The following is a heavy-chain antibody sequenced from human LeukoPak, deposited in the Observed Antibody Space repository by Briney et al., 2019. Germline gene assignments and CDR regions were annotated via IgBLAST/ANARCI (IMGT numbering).Heavy chain of an antibody. CDR1: GFTFNDFA. CDR3: GKSIITDGCPVFDF. J-gene: IGHJ4*02. CDR2: ISGNAVGT. D-gene: IGHD3-10*01. Sequence: GGSLRLSCVASGFTFNDFAMTWVRQAPGKGLKWVAAISGNAVGTYYADSVKGRFTISRDSSTNTLFLHMNSLSAEDTSVYYCGKSIITDGCPVFDFWGRGTLVTVSS. V-gene: IGHV3-23*01.